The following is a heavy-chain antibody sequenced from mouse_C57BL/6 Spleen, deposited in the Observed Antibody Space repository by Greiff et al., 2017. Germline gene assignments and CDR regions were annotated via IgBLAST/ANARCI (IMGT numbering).Heavy chain of an antibody. CDR3: ARHDWDDAMDY. J-gene: IGHJ4*01. CDR1: GFTFSDYY. CDR2: ISNGGGST. Sequence: EVNVVESGGGLVQPGGSLKLSCAASGFTFSDYYMYWVRQTPEKRLEWVAYISNGGGSTYYPDTVKGRFTISRDNAKNTLYLQMSRLKSEDTAMYYCARHDWDDAMDYWGQGTSVTVSS. D-gene: IGHD4-1*01. V-gene: IGHV5-12*01.